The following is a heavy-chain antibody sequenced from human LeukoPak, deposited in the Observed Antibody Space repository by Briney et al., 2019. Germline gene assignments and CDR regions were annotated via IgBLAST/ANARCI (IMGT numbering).Heavy chain of an antibody. V-gene: IGHV1-8*01. CDR3: ASNVAVAGAFDI. D-gene: IGHD6-19*01. Sequence: ASVKVSCKASGGTFTSYDINWVRQATGQGLEWMGWMNPNSGNTGYAQKFQGRVTMTRNTSISTAYMELSSLRSEDTAVYYCASNVAVAGAFDIWGQGTMVTVSS. J-gene: IGHJ3*02. CDR1: GGTFTSYD. CDR2: MNPNSGNT.